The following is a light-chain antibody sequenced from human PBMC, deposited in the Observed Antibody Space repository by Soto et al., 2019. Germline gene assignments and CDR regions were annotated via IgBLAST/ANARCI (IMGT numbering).Light chain of an antibody. V-gene: IGLV2-8*01. CDR1: SSDVGGYNY. J-gene: IGLJ2*01. Sequence: QSALTQPPSASGSHGQSVTISCTGTSSDVGGYNYVSWYQQHPGRAPKLMIYEVSARPSGVPDRFSGSKSGNTASLTVSGLQAEDEADYYCSSYAGSNNLGFGGGTKLTVL. CDR2: EVS. CDR3: SSYAGSNNLG.